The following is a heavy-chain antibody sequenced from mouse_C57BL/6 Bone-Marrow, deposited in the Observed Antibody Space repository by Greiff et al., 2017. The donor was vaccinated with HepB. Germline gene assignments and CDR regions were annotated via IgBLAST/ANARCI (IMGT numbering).Heavy chain of an antibody. CDR3: ARPSTVVAHWYFDV. CDR2: INPNNGGT. Sequence: VQLQQSGPELVKPGASVKISCKASGYTFTDYYMNWVKQSHGKSLEWIGDINPNNGGTSYNQKFKGKATLTVDKSSSTAYMELRSLTSEDSAVYYCARPSTVVAHWYFDVWGTGTTVTVSS. V-gene: IGHV1-26*01. J-gene: IGHJ1*03. CDR1: GYTFTDYY. D-gene: IGHD1-1*01.